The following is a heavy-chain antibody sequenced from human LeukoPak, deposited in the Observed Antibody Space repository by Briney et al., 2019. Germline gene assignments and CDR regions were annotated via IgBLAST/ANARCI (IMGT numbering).Heavy chain of an antibody. V-gene: IGHV3-21*01. CDR1: GFTFSIYT. J-gene: IGHJ4*02. CDR3: ARGMITFGGVIAQIDY. CDR2: IISSSSYI. Sequence: GRSLTLSCAASGFTFSIYTMNCVRQAPGKGLEWVSSIISSSSYIYYADSVKGRFTISRDNAKNSLYLQMNSLRAEDTAVYYCARGMITFGGVIAQIDYWGQGTLVTVSS. D-gene: IGHD3-16*02.